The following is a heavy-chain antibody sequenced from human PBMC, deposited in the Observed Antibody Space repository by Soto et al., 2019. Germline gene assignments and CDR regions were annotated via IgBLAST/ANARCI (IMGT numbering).Heavy chain of an antibody. CDR3: ARFSGLVVKRAIFDY. CDR2: IYYSGST. J-gene: IGHJ4*02. CDR1: GGSISSGGYY. D-gene: IGHD2-15*01. Sequence: QVQLQESGPGLVKPSQTLSLTCTVSGGSISSGGYYWSWIRQHPGKGLEWIGYIYYSGSTFYNPSLKSRVTISVDTSKNQFSLKLSSVTAADTAVYYCARFSGLVVKRAIFDYWGQGTLVTVSS. V-gene: IGHV4-31*03.